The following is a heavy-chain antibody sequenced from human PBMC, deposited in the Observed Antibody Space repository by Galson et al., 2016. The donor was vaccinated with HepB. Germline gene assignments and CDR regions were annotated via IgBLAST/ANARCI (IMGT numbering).Heavy chain of an antibody. D-gene: IGHD1-26*01. CDR1: GYTFTNHA. CDR2: INTGIGNT. V-gene: IGHV1-3*04. Sequence: SVKVSCKASGYTFTNHAMHWVRQAPGQSLEWMGWINTGIGNTKYSQKFQDRVTITRDTSASTGYMELSNLRSEDTAVYFCARLSTSGTYFGYWGQGVLVTFSS. J-gene: IGHJ4*02. CDR3: ARLSTSGTYFGY.